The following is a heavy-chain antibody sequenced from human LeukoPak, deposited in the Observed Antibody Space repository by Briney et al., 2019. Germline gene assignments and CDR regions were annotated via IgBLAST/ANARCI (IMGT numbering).Heavy chain of an antibody. Sequence: PSETLSLTCTVSGGSISSSSYYWGWIRQPPGKGLEWIGYVYYSGSTYYNPSLKSRVTISVDTSKNQFSLKLSSVTAADTAVYFCARDPQAVVRYYFDYSGQGNLVSVSS. CDR3: ARDPQAVVRYYFDY. CDR2: VYYSGST. CDR1: GGSISSSSYY. D-gene: IGHD3-22*01. V-gene: IGHV4-39*07. J-gene: IGHJ4*02.